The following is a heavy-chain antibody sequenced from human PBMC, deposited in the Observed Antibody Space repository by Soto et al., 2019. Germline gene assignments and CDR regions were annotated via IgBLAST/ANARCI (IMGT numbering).Heavy chain of an antibody. CDR2: IYYSGST. Sequence: SETLSLTCTVSGGSISSYYWSWIRQPPGKGLEWIGYIYYSGSTNYNPSLKSRVTISVDTSKNQFSLKLSSVTAAGTAVYYCARGGGTKICRSPRSAFDIWGQGAMVTVSS. CDR1: GGSISSYY. D-gene: IGHD2-2*01. CDR3: ARGGGTKICRSPRSAFDI. V-gene: IGHV4-59*01. J-gene: IGHJ3*02.